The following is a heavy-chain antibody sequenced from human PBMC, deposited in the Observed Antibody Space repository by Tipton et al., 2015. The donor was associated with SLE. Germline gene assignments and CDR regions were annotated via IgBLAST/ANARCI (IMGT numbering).Heavy chain of an antibody. Sequence: LRLSCTVSGGSLSPYYWTWIRQSPGKGLEWIGYIYYSGYTNYNPSLKSRVTISVDTSNNQFSLKLTSVTAADTAVYFCARGEYSGSEPYFDHWGQGTLVTVSS. CDR3: ARGEYSGSEPYFDH. V-gene: IGHV4-59*01. CDR1: GGSLSPYY. CDR2: IYYSGYT. J-gene: IGHJ4*02. D-gene: IGHD6-19*01.